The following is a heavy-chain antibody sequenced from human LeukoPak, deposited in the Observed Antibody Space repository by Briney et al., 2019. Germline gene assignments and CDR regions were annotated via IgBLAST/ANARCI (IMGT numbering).Heavy chain of an antibody. J-gene: IGHJ6*03. CDR3: ARAYSVRYGLGYYYMDV. D-gene: IGHD5/OR15-5a*01. CDR1: GFIFTHYG. CDR2: ISSSSSYI. V-gene: IGHV3-21*01. Sequence: GGSLRLSCAASGFIFTHYGMNWVRQAPGKGLEWVSSISSSSSYIYYADSVKGRFTISRDDSKKLLYLEMNSLRAEDTAVYYCARAYSVRYGLGYYYMDVWGKGTTVTISS.